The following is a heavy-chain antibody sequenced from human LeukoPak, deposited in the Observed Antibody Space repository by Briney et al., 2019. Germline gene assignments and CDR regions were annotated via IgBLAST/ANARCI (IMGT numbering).Heavy chain of an antibody. Sequence: ASVKVSCKASGYTFTGYYMHWVRPAPGQGLEWMGWINPNSGDTNYAQKFQGRVTMTRDTFISTAYMELSRLRSDDTAVYYCARDLSEDDFWSGSNYWGQGTLVTVSS. CDR1: GYTFTGYY. J-gene: IGHJ4*02. D-gene: IGHD3-3*01. CDR2: INPNSGDT. CDR3: ARDLSEDDFWSGSNY. V-gene: IGHV1-2*02.